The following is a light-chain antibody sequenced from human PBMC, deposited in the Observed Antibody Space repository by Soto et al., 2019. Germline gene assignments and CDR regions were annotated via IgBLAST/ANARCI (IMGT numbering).Light chain of an antibody. CDR3: QQYGSSPPFT. V-gene: IGKV3-20*01. CDR2: GAS. J-gene: IGKJ3*01. CDR1: QSVSSSS. Sequence: EIVLTQSPGTLSLSPGERATLSCRASQSVSSSSLAWYQQKPGQAPRLLIYGASTRATGIPERFSGSGSGTDFTLTISRLEPEDFAVYYCQQYGSSPPFTFGPGTKVDIK.